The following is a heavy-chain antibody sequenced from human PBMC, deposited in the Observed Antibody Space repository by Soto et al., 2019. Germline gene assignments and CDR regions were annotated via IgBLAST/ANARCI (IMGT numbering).Heavy chain of an antibody. Sequence: GGSLSLSSAASGFPFGSYAMSWVRQAPGKGLEWVSAISGSGGSTYYADSVKGRFTISRDNSKNTLYLQMNSLRAEDTAVYYCAKDPLGGHDAFDIWGQGTMVTVSS. CDR2: ISGSGGST. D-gene: IGHD6-25*01. CDR1: GFPFGSYA. CDR3: AKDPLGGHDAFDI. J-gene: IGHJ3*02. V-gene: IGHV3-23*01.